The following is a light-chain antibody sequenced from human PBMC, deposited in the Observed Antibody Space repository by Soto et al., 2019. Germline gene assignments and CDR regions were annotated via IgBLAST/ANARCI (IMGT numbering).Light chain of an antibody. J-gene: IGKJ1*01. CDR2: GAS. V-gene: IGKV3-20*01. CDR1: QSVSSY. Sequence: EIVLTPSPATLSFSPGERATLSCRASQSVSSYLAWYQQKPGQAPRVLIYGASSRTTGIPDRFSGSGSGTDFTLTISRLEPEDFAVYCCQQYHNSPLTFGQGTKVDI. CDR3: QQYHNSPLT.